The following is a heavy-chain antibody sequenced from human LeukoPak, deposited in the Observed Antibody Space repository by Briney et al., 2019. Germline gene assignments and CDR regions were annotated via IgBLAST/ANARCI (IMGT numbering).Heavy chain of an antibody. D-gene: IGHD3-22*01. J-gene: IGHJ6*03. CDR2: IKSKTDGGTT. CDR3: TTVTMYYYDSSASPYYYYYYMDV. Sequence: GGSLRLSCAASGFTFSNAWMSWVRQAPGKGLEWVGRIKSKTDGGTTDYAAPVKGRFTISRDDSKNTLYLQMNSLKTEDTAVYYCTTVTMYYYDSSASPYYYYYYMDVWGKGTTVTVSS. CDR1: GFTFSNAW. V-gene: IGHV3-15*01.